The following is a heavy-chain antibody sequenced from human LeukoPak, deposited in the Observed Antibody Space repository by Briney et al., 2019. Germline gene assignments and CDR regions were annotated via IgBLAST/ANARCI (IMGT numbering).Heavy chain of an antibody. CDR3: AREGIAAAGQYIIDY. V-gene: IGHV1-2*06. D-gene: IGHD6-13*01. CDR2: INPNSGGT. Sequence: ASVKVSCNASGYTFTGYYMHWVRQAPGQGLEWMGRINPNSGGTNYAQKFQGRVTMTRDTSISTAYMELSRLRSDDTAVYYCAREGIAAAGQYIIDYWGQGTLVTVSS. CDR1: GYTFTGYY. J-gene: IGHJ4*02.